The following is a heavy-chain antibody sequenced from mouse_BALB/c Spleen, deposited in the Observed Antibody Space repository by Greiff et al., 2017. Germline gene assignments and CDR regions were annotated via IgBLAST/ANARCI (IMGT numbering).Heavy chain of an antibody. CDR3: ARDPYYGSGC. D-gene: IGHD1-1*01. Sequence: VMLVESGPGLVAPSQSLSITCTVSGSSLTDYGVSWFRQPPRKGLEWLGGIWGGGSTYNKSALKTRLSISKDNSKSQVFLKMDSLQTDDTAMYYCARDPYYGSGCWGQGTLVTVSA. CDR2: IWGGGST. V-gene: IGHV2-6-5*01. CDR1: GSSLTDYG. J-gene: IGHJ3*01.